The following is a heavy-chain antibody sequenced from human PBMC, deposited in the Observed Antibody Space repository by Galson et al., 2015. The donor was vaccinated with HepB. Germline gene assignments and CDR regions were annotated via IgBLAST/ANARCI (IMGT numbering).Heavy chain of an antibody. CDR3: TTDPSGFVEMATALDY. CDR2: IKSKTDGGTT. CDR1: GFTFSNAR. V-gene: IGHV3-15*01. Sequence: SLRLSCAASGFTFSNARMSWVRQAPGKGLEWVGRIKSKTDGGTTDYAAPVKGRFTISRDDSKNTLYLQMNSLKTEDTAVYYCTTDPSGFVEMATALDYWGQGTLVTVSS. J-gene: IGHJ4*02. D-gene: IGHD5-24*01.